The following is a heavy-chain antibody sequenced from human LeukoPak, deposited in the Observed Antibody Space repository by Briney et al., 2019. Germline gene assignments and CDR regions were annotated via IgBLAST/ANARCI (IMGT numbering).Heavy chain of an antibody. CDR1: GGTFSSYA. CDR2: IIPILGIA. Sequence: SVKVSCKASGGTFSSYAISWVRQAPGQGLEWMGRIIPILGIANYAQKFQGRVTMTRDTSTSTVYMELSSLRSEDTAVYYCARIGLSYYDSSGYAIDYWGQGTLVTVSS. J-gene: IGHJ4*02. V-gene: IGHV1-69*04. CDR3: ARIGLSYYDSSGYAIDY. D-gene: IGHD3-22*01.